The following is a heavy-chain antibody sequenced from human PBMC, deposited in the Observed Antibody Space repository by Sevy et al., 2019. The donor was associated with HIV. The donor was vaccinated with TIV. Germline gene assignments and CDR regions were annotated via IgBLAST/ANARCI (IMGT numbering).Heavy chain of an antibody. CDR1: GFTFSSHS. D-gene: IGHD3-22*01. J-gene: IGHJ4*02. V-gene: IGHV3-48*02. CDR3: ARVPPYYDRNVSDC. CDR2: ISGTGNTI. Sequence: GGSLRLSCAASGFTFSSHSMNWVRQTPGKGLEWISYISGTGNTIYYADSVKGRFTISRDNAKNSLYLQLKSLREEDSTLYYCARVPPYYDRNVSDCGGEGCLVTVSS.